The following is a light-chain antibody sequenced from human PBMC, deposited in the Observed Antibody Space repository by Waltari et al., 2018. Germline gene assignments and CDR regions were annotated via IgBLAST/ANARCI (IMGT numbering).Light chain of an antibody. J-gene: IGLJ3*02. V-gene: IGLV2-23*01. CDR1: SSNVGTHDF. CDR2: EAF. Sequence: QSALTQPASVSGSPGQSLTISCLGTSSNVGTHDFVSWYQQRPGNAPKLLIYEAFKRPSGVSNRFSGSKSGNTASLTISGLQPEDGADYYCCSSAGSSLFLLFGGGTRLTVL. CDR3: CSSAGSSLFLL.